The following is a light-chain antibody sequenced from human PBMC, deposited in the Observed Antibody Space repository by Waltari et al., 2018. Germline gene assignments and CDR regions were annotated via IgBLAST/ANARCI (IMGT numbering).Light chain of an antibody. Sequence: DIVMTQSPESLAVSLGERATIRCKSSQTLLYISNNKNYLSWYQQKPGQPPRLLMYWASTREYGVPDRVSGSGSGTDFTLTIGSLQAEDVAVYYCQQYYDIPYTFGQGTKLEIK. CDR1: QTLLYISNNKNY. J-gene: IGKJ2*01. CDR3: QQYYDIPYT. V-gene: IGKV4-1*01. CDR2: WAS.